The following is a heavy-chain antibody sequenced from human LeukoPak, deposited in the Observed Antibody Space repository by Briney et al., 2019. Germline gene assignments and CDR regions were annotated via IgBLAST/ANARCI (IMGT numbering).Heavy chain of an antibody. Sequence: GGSLRLSCAASGFTFSSFAMSWVRQAPGKGLEWVSAISGSGGTPYYADSVQGRFTISRDNSKNTLYLQMNSLRAEDTAVFYCVKDRGSRSSYYYYGMDVWGQGTTVTVSS. D-gene: IGHD1-26*01. CDR3: VKDRGSRSSYYYYGMDV. CDR1: GFTFSSFA. V-gene: IGHV3-23*01. J-gene: IGHJ6*02. CDR2: ISGSGGTP.